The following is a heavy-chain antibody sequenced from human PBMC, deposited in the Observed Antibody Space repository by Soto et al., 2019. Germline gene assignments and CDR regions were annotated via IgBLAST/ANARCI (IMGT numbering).Heavy chain of an antibody. J-gene: IGHJ6*02. D-gene: IGHD5-18*01. CDR1: GFTFSSYA. CDR3: AKAHHTAMEYYYYYGMDV. Sequence: LRLSCAASGFTFSSYAMSWVRQAPGKGLEWVSAISGSGGSTYYADSVKGRFTISRDNSKNTLYLQMNSLRAEDTAVYYCAKAHHTAMEYYYYYGMDVWGQGTTVTVSS. CDR2: ISGSGGST. V-gene: IGHV3-23*01.